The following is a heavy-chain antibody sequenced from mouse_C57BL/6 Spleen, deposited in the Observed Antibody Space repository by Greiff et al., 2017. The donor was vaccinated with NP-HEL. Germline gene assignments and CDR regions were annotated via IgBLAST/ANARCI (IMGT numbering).Heavy chain of an antibody. CDR1: GFTFSSYA. J-gene: IGHJ3*01. Sequence: EVMLVESGGGLVKPGGSLKLSCAASGFTFSSYAMSWVRQTPEKRLEWVATISDGGSYTYYPDNVKGRFTISRDNAKNNLYLQMSHLKSEDTAMYYCARWGWDEAYWGQGTLVTVSA. V-gene: IGHV5-4*03. D-gene: IGHD4-1*01. CDR2: ISDGGSYT. CDR3: ARWGWDEAY.